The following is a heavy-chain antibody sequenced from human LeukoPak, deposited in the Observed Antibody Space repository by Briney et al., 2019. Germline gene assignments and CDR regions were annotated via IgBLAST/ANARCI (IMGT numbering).Heavy chain of an antibody. CDR2: IIPIFGTA. D-gene: IGHD5-12*01. CDR1: GGTFSSYA. V-gene: IGHV1-69*05. Sequence: ASVKVSCKASGGTFSSYAISWVRQAPRQGPEWMGGIIPIFGTANYAQKFQGRVTMTRDTSTSTVYMELSSLRSEDTAVYYCAREAAPSGYDSYYFDYWGQGTLVTVSS. J-gene: IGHJ4*02. CDR3: AREAAPSGYDSYYFDY.